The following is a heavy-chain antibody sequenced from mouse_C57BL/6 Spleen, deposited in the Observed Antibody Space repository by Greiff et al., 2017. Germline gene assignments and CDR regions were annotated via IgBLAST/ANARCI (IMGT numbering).Heavy chain of an antibody. CDR2: IDPSDSYT. Sequence: VQLQQPGAELVMPGASVKLSCKASGYTFTSYWMHWVKQRPGQGLEWIGEIDPSDSYTNYKQKFKGKSTLTVDKSSSKAYIQLSSLTSEDSAVYYCARGGSSGYYYAMDYWGQGTSVTVSS. D-gene: IGHD3-2*02. CDR3: ARGGSSGYYYAMDY. V-gene: IGHV1-69*01. J-gene: IGHJ4*01. CDR1: GYTFTSYW.